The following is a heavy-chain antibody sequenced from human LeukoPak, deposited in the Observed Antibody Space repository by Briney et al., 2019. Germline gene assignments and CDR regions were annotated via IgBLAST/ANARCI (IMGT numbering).Heavy chain of an antibody. CDR1: GGSISSYN. CDR2: IYYSGST. J-gene: IGHJ6*03. CDR3: ARDLGVVRGHYMDV. D-gene: IGHD3-10*01. Sequence: SETLSLTCTVSGGSISSYNWSWIRQPPGKGLEWIGYIYYSGSTNYNPSLKSRVTISVDTSKNQFSLKLSSVTAADTAVYYCARDLGVVRGHYMDVWGKGTTVTVSS. V-gene: IGHV4-59*01.